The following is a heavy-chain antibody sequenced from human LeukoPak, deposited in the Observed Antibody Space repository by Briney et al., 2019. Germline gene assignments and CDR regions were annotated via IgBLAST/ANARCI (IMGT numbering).Heavy chain of an antibody. V-gene: IGHV1-24*01. CDR2: FDPEDGET. D-gene: IGHD3-10*01. J-gene: IGHJ5*02. Sequence: ASVKVSCKVSGYTLTELSMHWVRQAPGKGLGWMGGFDPEDGETIYAQKFQGRVTMTEDTSTDTAYMELSSLRSEDTAVYYCATAPRGLLWFGELLGFDPWGQGTLVTVSS. CDR3: ATAPRGLLWFGELLGFDP. CDR1: GYTLTELS.